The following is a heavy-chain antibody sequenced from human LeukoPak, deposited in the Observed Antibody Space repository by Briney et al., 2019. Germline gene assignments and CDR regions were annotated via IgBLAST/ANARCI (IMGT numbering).Heavy chain of an antibody. J-gene: IGHJ5*02. V-gene: IGHV3-33*08. D-gene: IGHD3-10*01. Sequence: GGSLRLSCAASGFTFSSYAMHWVRQAPGKGLEWVAVIWYDGSKQYYADSVKGRFTISRDNSNNTLHLQMNSVRAEDTAVYYCARDWFYGSGSDYNPNWFDPWGQGTPVTVSS. CDR3: ARDWFYGSGSDYNPNWFDP. CDR2: IWYDGSKQ. CDR1: GFTFSSYA.